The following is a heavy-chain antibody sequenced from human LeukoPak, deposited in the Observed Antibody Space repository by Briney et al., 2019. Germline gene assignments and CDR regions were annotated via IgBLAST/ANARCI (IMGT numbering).Heavy chain of an antibody. V-gene: IGHV3-11*01. J-gene: IGHJ4*02. CDR2: ISSSGTTI. Sequence: PGRSLRLSCAASGFTFSDYYMNWIRQAPGKGLEWVSYISSSGTTIYYADSVKGRFTISRDNAKSSLFLQMNSLRAEDTGVYYCARGRRYFEYWGQGTPVTVSS. CDR1: GFTFSDYY. CDR3: ARGRRYFEY.